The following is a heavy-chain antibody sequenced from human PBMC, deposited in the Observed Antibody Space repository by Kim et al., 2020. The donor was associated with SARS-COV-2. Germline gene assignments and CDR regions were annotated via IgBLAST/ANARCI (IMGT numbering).Heavy chain of an antibody. CDR2: TYYRSKWYN. V-gene: IGHV6-1*01. D-gene: IGHD2-2*03. CDR3: ARESRIGYCSSTSCYGEVIYYFDY. CDR1: GDSVSSNSAA. J-gene: IGHJ4*02. Sequence: SQTLSLTCAISGDSVSSNSAAWNWIRQSPSRGLEWLGRTYYRSKWYNDYAVSVKSRITINPDTSKNQFSLQLNSVTPEDTAVYYCARESRIGYCSSTSCYGEVIYYFDYWGQGTLVTVSS.